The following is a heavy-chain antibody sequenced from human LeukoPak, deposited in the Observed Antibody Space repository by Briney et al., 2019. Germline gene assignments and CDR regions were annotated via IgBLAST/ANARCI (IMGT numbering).Heavy chain of an antibody. D-gene: IGHD3-22*01. CDR3: AKCFYDSSGYYYFDY. CDR2: ISGSGGNT. V-gene: IGHV3-23*01. J-gene: IGHJ4*02. Sequence: PGGSLRRSCAASGFTFSSYAMSWVRQAPGKGLKWVSAISGSGGNTYYADSVKGRFTISRDNSKNTLYLQMNSLRAEDTAVYYCAKCFYDSSGYYYFDYWGQGTPVTVSS. CDR1: GFTFSSYA.